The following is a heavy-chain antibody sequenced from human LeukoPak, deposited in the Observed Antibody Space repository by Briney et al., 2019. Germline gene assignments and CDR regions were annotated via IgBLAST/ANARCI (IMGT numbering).Heavy chain of an antibody. CDR3: AELGVTMIGGV. J-gene: IGHJ6*04. D-gene: IGHD3-10*02. Sequence: GGSLRLSCAASGFTFSNYWMHWVRQAPGKGLVWVSRINSDGINTSYADSVKGRFTISRDNAKNSLYLQMNSLRAEDTAVYYCAELGVTMIGGVWGKGTTVTISS. V-gene: IGHV3-74*01. CDR1: GFTFSNYW. CDR2: INSDGINT.